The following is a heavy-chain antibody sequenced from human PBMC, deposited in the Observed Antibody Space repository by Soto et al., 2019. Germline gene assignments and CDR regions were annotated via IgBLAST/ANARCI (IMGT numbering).Heavy chain of an antibody. CDR1: GFTFSTYN. J-gene: IGHJ6*02. CDR3: AREGKDFAGRLDV. Sequence: GGSLRLSCAASGFTFSTYNMHWVRQATGEGLEWVSVIGSAGDTYYAASAKGRFTISRANAKNSLYLQMNSLRPGDTAVYYCAREGKDFAGRLDVWGQGTTVTVSS. V-gene: IGHV3-13*01. D-gene: IGHD3-3*01. CDR2: IGSAGDT.